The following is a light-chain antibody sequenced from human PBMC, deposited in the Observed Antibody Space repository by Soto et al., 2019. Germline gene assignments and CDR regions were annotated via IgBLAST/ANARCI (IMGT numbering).Light chain of an antibody. J-gene: IGKJ5*01. CDR3: QQRSNWPPIT. V-gene: IGKV3D-20*02. CDR2: GTS. Sequence: EIVLTQSPGTLSLSPGERATLSCRAIQSVSSKYLAWYQQKPGQAPRLLIYGTSSRATGISDRFRGSGSGTDFTLTISSLEPEDFAVYYCQQRSNWPPITFGQGTRLEIK. CDR1: QSVSSKY.